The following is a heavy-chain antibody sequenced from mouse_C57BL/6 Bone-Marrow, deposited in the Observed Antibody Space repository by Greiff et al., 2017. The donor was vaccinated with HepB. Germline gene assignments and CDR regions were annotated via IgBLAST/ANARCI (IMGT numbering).Heavy chain of an antibody. V-gene: IGHV1-59*01. CDR3: ARGASVVDY. D-gene: IGHD1-1*01. CDR1: GYTFTGYC. J-gene: IGHJ2*01. Sequence: QVHVKQPGAELVRPGPSVKLSCKASGYTFTGYCMHWVKQRPGQGLEWIGVIDPSDSDTNYNQKFKGKATLTVDTSSSTAYMQLSSMTSEDSAVYYCARGASVVDYWGQGTTLTVSS. CDR2: IDPSDSDT.